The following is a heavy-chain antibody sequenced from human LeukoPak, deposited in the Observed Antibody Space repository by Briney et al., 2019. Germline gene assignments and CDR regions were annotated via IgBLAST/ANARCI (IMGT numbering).Heavy chain of an antibody. CDR1: GGSFSGYY. V-gene: IGHV4-34*01. D-gene: IGHD6-6*01. CDR2: INHSGST. CDR3: ARLRIAARLYYYYYMDV. J-gene: IGHJ6*03. Sequence: SETLSLTCAVYGGSFSGYYWSWIRQPPGKGLEWIGEINHSGSTNYNPSLKSRVTISVDTSKNQFSLKLSPVTAADTAVYYCARLRIAARLYYYYYMDVWGKGTTVTVSS.